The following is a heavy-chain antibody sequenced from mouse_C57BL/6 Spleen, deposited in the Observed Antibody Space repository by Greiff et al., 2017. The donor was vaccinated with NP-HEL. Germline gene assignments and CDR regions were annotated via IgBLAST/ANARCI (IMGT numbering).Heavy chain of an antibody. CDR3: ARRDWDYWYFDV. J-gene: IGHJ1*03. Sequence: QVQLQQSGAALVKPGASVNISCKASGYAFSSYWMNWVKQRPGKGLAWIGQIYPGAGDTNYNGKFKGKATLTADKYSSTAPMQLSSRTSEDSAVYFCARRDWDYWYFDVWGTGTTVTSAS. CDR1: GYAFSSYW. CDR2: IYPGAGDT. V-gene: IGHV1-80*01. D-gene: IGHD4-1*01.